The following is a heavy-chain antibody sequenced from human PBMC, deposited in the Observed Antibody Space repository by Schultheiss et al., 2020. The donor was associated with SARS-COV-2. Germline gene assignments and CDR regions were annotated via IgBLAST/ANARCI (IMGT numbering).Heavy chain of an antibody. Sequence: SETLSLTCTVSGGSVSSGSYYWTWIRQTPGKGLEWIGEINQSGGTNYNPSLKSRVTISVDTSRNQFSLKLNSVSAADTAVYFCARQIKVGSYYNSATLSFIWGRGALVTVSS. D-gene: IGHD5-24*01. CDR2: INQSGGT. J-gene: IGHJ4*02. CDR3: ARQIKVGSYYNSATLSFI. CDR1: GGSVSSGSYY. V-gene: IGHV4-61*01.